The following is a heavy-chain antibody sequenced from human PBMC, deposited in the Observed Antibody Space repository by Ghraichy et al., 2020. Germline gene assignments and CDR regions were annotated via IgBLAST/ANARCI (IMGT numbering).Heavy chain of an antibody. Sequence: LSCAISGDSVSSNSAAWNWIRQSPSRGLEWLGRTYYRSKWYNDYAVSVKSRITINPDTSKNQFSLQLNSVTPEDTAVYYCARRIGYCSGGTCSGFDPRGQGTQVTVSS. J-gene: IGHJ5*02. V-gene: IGHV6-1*01. D-gene: IGHD2-15*01. CDR2: TYYRSKWYN. CDR3: ARRIGYCSGGTCSGFDP. CDR1: GDSVSSNSAA.